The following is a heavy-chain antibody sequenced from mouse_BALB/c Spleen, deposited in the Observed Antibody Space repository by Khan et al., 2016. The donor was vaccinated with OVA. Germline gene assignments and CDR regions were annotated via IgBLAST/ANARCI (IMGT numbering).Heavy chain of an antibody. CDR2: ITYSGST. J-gene: IGHJ3*01. V-gene: IGHV3-2*02. CDR1: GYSITSDYA. CDR3: ARGRAY. Sequence: EVQLQESGPGLVKPSQSLSLTCTVSGYSITSDYAWNWIRQFPGNKLEWMGFITYSGSTSYTPYLKSRISITRAPSKNQFFMQLNSVTTEDTATYYGARGRAYWGQGTLVTVSA.